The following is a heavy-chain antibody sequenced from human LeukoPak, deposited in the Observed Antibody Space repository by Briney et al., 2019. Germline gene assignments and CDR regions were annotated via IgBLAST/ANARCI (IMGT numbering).Heavy chain of an antibody. D-gene: IGHD2-2*02. J-gene: IGHJ3*02. CDR3: ATGGIVVVPAAIFAFDI. CDR1: GYTLTELS. V-gene: IGHV1-24*01. Sequence: GASVEVSCKVSGYTLTELSMHWVRRAPGKGLEWMGGFDPEDGETIYAQKFQGRVTMTEDTSTDTAYMELSSLRSEDTAVYYCATGGIVVVPAAIFAFDIWGQGTMVTVSS. CDR2: FDPEDGET.